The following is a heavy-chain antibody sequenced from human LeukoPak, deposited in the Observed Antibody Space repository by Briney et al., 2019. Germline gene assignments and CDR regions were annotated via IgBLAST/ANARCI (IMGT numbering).Heavy chain of an antibody. V-gene: IGHV3-21*01. CDR3: AREGAVAGTSDC. CDR1: GFTFSSYS. Sequence: GGSLRLSCAASGFTFSSYSMNWARQTPGKGLEWVSFISSTSSYIYYADSVKGRFTISRDNAKNSLSLQMNSLRAEDTAVYYCAREGAVAGTSDCWGQGTLVTVSS. J-gene: IGHJ4*02. CDR2: ISSTSSYI. D-gene: IGHD6-19*01.